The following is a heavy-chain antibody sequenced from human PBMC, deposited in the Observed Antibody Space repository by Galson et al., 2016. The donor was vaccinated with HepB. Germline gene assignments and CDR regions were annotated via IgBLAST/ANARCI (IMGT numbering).Heavy chain of an antibody. CDR2: INTNTGNP. D-gene: IGHD3-9*01. J-gene: IGHJ6*02. CDR1: GYTFTDYA. CDR3: ARVVTFHDSLTGTPKGAMDV. Sequence: SVKVSCKASGYTFTDYAMNWVRQAPGQGLEWMGLINTNTGNPTYAQGFTRRFVFSLDTSVGTAYLQISSLMADDSALYYCARVVTFHDSLTGTPKGAMDVWGQGTTVTVSS. V-gene: IGHV7-4-1*02.